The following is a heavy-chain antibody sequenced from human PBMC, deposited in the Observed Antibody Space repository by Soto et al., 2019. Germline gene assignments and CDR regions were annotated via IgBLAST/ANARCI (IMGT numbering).Heavy chain of an antibody. CDR2: INPSGGST. D-gene: IGHD3-3*01. Sequence: ASVKVSCKASGYTFPSYYMHWVRQAPGQGLEWMGIINPSGGSTSYAQKFQGRVTMTRDTSTSTVYMELSSLRSEDTAVYYCARGGITIFGVVIYYYYYGMDVWGQGTTVTVSS. V-gene: IGHV1-46*01. CDR1: GYTFPSYY. J-gene: IGHJ6*02. CDR3: ARGGITIFGVVIYYYYYGMDV.